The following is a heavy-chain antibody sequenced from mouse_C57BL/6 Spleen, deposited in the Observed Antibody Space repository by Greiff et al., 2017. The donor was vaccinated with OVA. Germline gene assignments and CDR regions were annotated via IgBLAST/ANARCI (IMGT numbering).Heavy chain of an antibody. CDR3: ARDHGDLRDYFDV. CDR2: ISSGGDYI. Sequence: EVMLVESGAGLVKPGGSLKLSCAASGFTFSSYAMSWVRQTPEKRLEWVAYISSGGDYIYYADTVKGRFTFSRDNAWNTLYQQMSSLRSEDTAMDDCARDHGDLRDYFDVWGTGTTVTVSS. V-gene: IGHV5S21*01. D-gene: IGHD3-2*02. CDR1: GFTFSSYA. J-gene: IGHJ1*03.